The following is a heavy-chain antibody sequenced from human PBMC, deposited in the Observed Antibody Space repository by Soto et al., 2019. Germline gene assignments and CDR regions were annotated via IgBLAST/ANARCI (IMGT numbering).Heavy chain of an antibody. Sequence: GGSLRLSCAASGFTFSSYAMHWVRQAPGKGLEWVAVISYDGSNKYYADSVKGRFTISRDNSKNTLYLQMNSLRAEDTAVYYCARDNSSSPYFDYWGQGTLVTVPQ. CDR2: ISYDGSNK. CDR3: ARDNSSSPYFDY. J-gene: IGHJ4*02. CDR1: GFTFSSYA. D-gene: IGHD6-6*01. V-gene: IGHV3-30-3*01.